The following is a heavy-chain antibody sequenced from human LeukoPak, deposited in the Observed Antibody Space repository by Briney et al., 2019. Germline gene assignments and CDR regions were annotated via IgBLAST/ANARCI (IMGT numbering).Heavy chain of an antibody. J-gene: IGHJ4*02. CDR3: ARVRIAVDEVYFDY. D-gene: IGHD6-19*01. Sequence: SETLSLTCAVSGYSISSGYYWGWIRQPPGKGLEWIGSIYHSGSTNYNPSLKSRVTISVDKSKNQFSLKLSSVTAADTAVYYCARVRIAVDEVYFDYWGQGTLVTVSS. CDR2: IYHSGST. V-gene: IGHV4-38-2*01. CDR1: GYSISSGYY.